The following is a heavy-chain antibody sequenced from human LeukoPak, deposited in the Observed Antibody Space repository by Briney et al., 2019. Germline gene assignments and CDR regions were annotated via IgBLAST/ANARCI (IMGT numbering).Heavy chain of an antibody. Sequence: GESLKISCKGSGYSFTSYWIGWVRQMPGKGLEWMGIIYPGDSDTRYSPSFQGQVTISADKSISTAYLQWSSLKASDTAMYYCARLEVAVAETQAGFDYWGQGTLVTVSS. CDR1: GYSFTSYW. CDR3: ARLEVAVAETQAGFDY. J-gene: IGHJ4*02. V-gene: IGHV5-51*01. CDR2: IYPGDSDT. D-gene: IGHD6-19*01.